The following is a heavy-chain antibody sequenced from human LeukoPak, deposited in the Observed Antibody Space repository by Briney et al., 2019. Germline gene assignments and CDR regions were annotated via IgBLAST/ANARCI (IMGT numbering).Heavy chain of an antibody. V-gene: IGHV3-21*01. D-gene: IGHD6-13*01. CDR2: ISSSSSYI. CDR3: ARGRIAAAYQGGPDY. CDR1: GFTFSSYS. Sequence: GGSLRLPCAASGFTFSSYSMNWVRQAPGKGLEWVSSISSSSSYIYYADSVKGRFTISRDNAKNSLYLQMNSLRAEDTAVYYCARGRIAAAYQGGPDYWGQGTLVTVSS. J-gene: IGHJ4*02.